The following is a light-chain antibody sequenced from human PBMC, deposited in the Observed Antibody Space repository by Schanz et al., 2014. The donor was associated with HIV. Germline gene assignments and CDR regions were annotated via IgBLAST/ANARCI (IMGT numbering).Light chain of an antibody. Sequence: VMRQSPATLSVSPGGRATLSCRASQSLNRNLAWYQQKPGQAPRLLIYGVSMRATGIPARFTGSGSGTEFTLTISGLQSEDFALYYCQQYSDWPPSTFGQGTKVEIK. CDR2: GVS. CDR3: QQYSDWPPST. V-gene: IGKV3-15*01. J-gene: IGKJ2*01. CDR1: QSLNRN.